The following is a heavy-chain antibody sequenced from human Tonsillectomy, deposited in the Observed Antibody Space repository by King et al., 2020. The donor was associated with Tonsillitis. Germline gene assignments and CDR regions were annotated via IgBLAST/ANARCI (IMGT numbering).Heavy chain of an antibody. CDR3: AKEWRELPFGSGFDY. Sequence: VQLVESGGGVVQPGGSLRLSCAASGFTFSSYGMHWVRQAPGKGLEWVAFIRYDGSNKYYADSVKGRFTISRDNSKNTLYLQMNSLRAEDTAVYYCAKEWRELPFGSGFDYWGQGTLVTVSS. D-gene: IGHD1-26*01. J-gene: IGHJ4*02. CDR1: GFTFSSYG. V-gene: IGHV3-30*02. CDR2: IRYDGSNK.